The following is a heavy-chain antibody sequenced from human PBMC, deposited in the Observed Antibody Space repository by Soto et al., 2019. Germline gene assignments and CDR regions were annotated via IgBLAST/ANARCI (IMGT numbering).Heavy chain of an antibody. J-gene: IGHJ4*02. D-gene: IGHD2-8*01. CDR3: ARDHRLYGNFDY. V-gene: IGHV3-53*01. CDR1: GFSVSNIC. CDR2: IYSGGNT. Sequence: HPXGSRWLSCVVSGFSVSNICLSWVRQAPGKGLEWVSLIYSGGNTYYAESVKGRFTISRDNSKNTLYLQMNSLRAEDTAVYYCARDHRLYGNFDYWGQGSLVTVSS.